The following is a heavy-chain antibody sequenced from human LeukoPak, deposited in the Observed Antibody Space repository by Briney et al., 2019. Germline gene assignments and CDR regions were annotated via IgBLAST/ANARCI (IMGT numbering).Heavy chain of an antibody. CDR3: ARPAFGVVPYYYYGMDV. CDR2: ISSSGSTI. D-gene: IGHD3-3*01. J-gene: IGHJ6*02. V-gene: IGHV3-11*01. Sequence: GGSLRLSCAASGFTFSDYCMSWIRQALGKGLEWVSYISSSGSTIYYADSVKGRFTISRDNAKNSLYLQMNSLRAEDTAVYYCARPAFGVVPYYYYGMDVWGQGTTVTVSS. CDR1: GFTFSDYC.